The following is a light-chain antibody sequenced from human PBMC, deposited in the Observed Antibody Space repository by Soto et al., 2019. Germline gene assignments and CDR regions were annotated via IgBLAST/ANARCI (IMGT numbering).Light chain of an antibody. J-gene: IGKJ3*01. CDR1: QSVSSY. Sequence: EIVLTQSPATLSLSPGERATLSCRASQSVSSYLAWYQQKPGLAPRLLIYDASNRATGIPARFSGSGSGTDFTLTISSLEPEDFAVYYCQQRSNWPVTFGPGTKVDIK. CDR3: QQRSNWPVT. V-gene: IGKV3-11*01. CDR2: DAS.